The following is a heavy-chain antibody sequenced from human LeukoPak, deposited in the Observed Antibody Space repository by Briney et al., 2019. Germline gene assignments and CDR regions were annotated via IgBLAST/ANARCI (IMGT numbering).Heavy chain of an antibody. Sequence: GGSLRLSGAASGFTFSSYTMSWVRQAPGKGLEWVSTITTSDGNTYYADSVKGRFTVSRDNSKNTLFLQMNSLRAEDTAVYYCAKDGGLWVSAHWGDSWGRGTLVTVSS. D-gene: IGHD7-27*01. CDR1: GFTFSSYT. V-gene: IGHV3-23*01. J-gene: IGHJ4*02. CDR3: AKDGGLWVSAHWGDS. CDR2: ITTSDGNT.